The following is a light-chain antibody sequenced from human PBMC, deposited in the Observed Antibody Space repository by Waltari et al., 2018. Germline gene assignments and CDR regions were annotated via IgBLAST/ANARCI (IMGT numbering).Light chain of an antibody. CDR1: QSTSNY. Sequence: DIQMTQPPYSLSASVADRVTITCRAIQSTSNYLNWYQQKPGKSPKVLIYAVSSLQSGVPSRFSGSVDGTDDTLTISRLQPDEYATYYCQQSYSTAYAFGQWTKL. V-gene: IGKV1-39*01. CDR2: AVS. J-gene: IGKJ2*01. CDR3: QQSYSTAYA.